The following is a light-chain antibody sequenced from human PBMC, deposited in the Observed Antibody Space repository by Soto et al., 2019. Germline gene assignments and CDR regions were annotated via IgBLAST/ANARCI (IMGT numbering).Light chain of an antibody. Sequence: EVVMTQSPATLYVSPGERVTLSFRASQAVGYNLAWYQHKPGQAPRLLIYGASTRVTGIPTRFSGSGSGTEFTLTISSLQSEDFAIYYCQQSYTFGQGTKLEIK. CDR3: QQSYT. J-gene: IGKJ2*01. V-gene: IGKV3-15*01. CDR1: QAVGYN. CDR2: GAS.